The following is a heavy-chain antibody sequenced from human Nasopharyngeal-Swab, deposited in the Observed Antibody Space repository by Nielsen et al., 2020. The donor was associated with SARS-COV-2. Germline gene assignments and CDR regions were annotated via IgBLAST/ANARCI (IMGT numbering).Heavy chain of an antibody. D-gene: IGHD4-17*01. J-gene: IGHJ6*02. CDR2: VNPSGGST. CDR1: GYTFTSYY. CDR3: ARDRVNTVTTVEPPCWEGYYYYGMDV. Sequence: ASVKVSCKASGYTFTSYYMHWVRQAPGQGLEWMGIVNPSGGSTSYAQKFQGRVTMTRDTSTSTVYMELSSLRSEDTAVYYCARDRVNTVTTVEPPCWEGYYYYGMDVWGQGTTVTVSS. V-gene: IGHV1-46*01.